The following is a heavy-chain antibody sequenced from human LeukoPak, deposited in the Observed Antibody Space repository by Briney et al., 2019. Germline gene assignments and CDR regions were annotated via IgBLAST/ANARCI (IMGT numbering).Heavy chain of an antibody. CDR2: ISGSGGST. J-gene: IGHJ5*02. V-gene: IGHV3-23*01. CDR1: GFTFGDYA. CDR3: ADHRGSGSYYGFDP. D-gene: IGHD1-26*01. Sequence: GGSLRLSCTASGFTFGDYAMSWVRQAPGKGLEWVSAISGSGGSTYYADSVKGRFTISRDNSKNTLYLQMNSLRAEDTAVYYCADHRGSGSYYGFDPWGQGTLVTVSS.